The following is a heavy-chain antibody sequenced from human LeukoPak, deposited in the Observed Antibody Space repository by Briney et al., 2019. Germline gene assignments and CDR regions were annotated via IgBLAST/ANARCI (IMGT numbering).Heavy chain of an antibody. Sequence: GGSLRLSCAASGFTFSDYYMSWIRQAPGKGLEWVSYISSSSSYTNYADSVKGRFTISRDNAKNSLYLQMNSLRAEDTAVYYCARWRRGYSYGYGDHYFDYWGQGTLVTVSS. CDR1: GFTFSDYY. V-gene: IGHV3-11*06. CDR3: ARWRRGYSYGYGDHYFDY. CDR2: ISSSSSYT. D-gene: IGHD5-18*01. J-gene: IGHJ4*02.